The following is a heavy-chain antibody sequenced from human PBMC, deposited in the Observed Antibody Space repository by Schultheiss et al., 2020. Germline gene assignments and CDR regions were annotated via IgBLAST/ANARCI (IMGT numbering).Heavy chain of an antibody. J-gene: IGHJ5*02. D-gene: IGHD4-17*01. CDR3: ARPMTTVTSYGWFDP. CDR1: GFTFSSYS. CDR2: ISSSSSTI. V-gene: IGHV3-48*01. Sequence: GESLKIACAASGFTFSSYSMNWVRQAPGKGLEWVSYISSSSSTIYYADSVKGRFTISRDNAKNSLYLQMNSLRAEDTAVYYCARPMTTVTSYGWFDPWGQGTLVNGYS.